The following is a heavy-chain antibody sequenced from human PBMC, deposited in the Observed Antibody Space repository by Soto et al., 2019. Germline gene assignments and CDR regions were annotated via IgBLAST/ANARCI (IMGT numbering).Heavy chain of an antibody. Sequence: SXRLSFAASGFPFSTYAMSWVRQAPGKVLEWVSTISSSGGNTYYTDSVKGRFTISRDNSKNTLYLQMNSLRAEDTAIYYCAKRPTSTGFGDPFDIWGQGTMVT. J-gene: IGHJ3*02. CDR3: AKRPTSTGFGDPFDI. D-gene: IGHD3-10*01. CDR2: ISSSGGNT. CDR1: GFPFSTYA. V-gene: IGHV3-23*01.